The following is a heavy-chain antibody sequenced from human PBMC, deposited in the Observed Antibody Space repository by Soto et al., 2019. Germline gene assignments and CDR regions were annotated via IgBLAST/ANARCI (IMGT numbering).Heavy chain of an antibody. D-gene: IGHD3-22*01. CDR1: GFTFSSYA. CDR2: ISGSGGST. J-gene: IGHJ5*02. Sequence: GGSLRLSCAASGFTFSSYAMSWVRQAPGKGLEWVSAISGSGGSTYYADSVKGRFTISRDNSKNTLYLQMNSLRAEDTAVYYCAKDRYYDSSGYTNWFDPWXQGTLVTVSS. V-gene: IGHV3-23*01. CDR3: AKDRYYDSSGYTNWFDP.